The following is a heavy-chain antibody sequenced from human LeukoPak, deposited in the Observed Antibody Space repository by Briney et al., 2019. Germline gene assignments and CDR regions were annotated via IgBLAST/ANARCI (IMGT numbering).Heavy chain of an antibody. Sequence: GGSLRLSCAASGFTFSSYAMSWVRQAPGKGLQWVSAIGGGGSTYYADSVKGRFTISRDNSKNTLYLQMNSLRAEDTAVYYCAKDLDYSNFFGYFDYWGQGTLVTVSS. J-gene: IGHJ4*02. V-gene: IGHV3-23*01. CDR2: IGGGGST. D-gene: IGHD4-11*01. CDR1: GFTFSSYA. CDR3: AKDLDYSNFFGYFDY.